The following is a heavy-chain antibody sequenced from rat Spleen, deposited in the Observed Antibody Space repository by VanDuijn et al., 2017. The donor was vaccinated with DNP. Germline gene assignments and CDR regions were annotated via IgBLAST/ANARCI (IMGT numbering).Heavy chain of an antibody. V-gene: IGHV5-25*01. CDR1: GFTFSDYY. Sequence: EVQLVESGGGLVQPGRSLKLSCAASGFTFSDYYMAWVRQAPTKGLEWVASIPNSGGTTYYRDSVKGRFTISRDNAKSTLYLQMNSLRSEDTATYYCAKGNSGYGFDYWGQGVMVTVSS. CDR2: IPNSGGTT. D-gene: IGHD4-3*01. J-gene: IGHJ2*01. CDR3: AKGNSGYGFDY.